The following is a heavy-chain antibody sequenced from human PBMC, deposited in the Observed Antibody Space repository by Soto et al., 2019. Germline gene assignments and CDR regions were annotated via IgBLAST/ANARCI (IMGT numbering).Heavy chain of an antibody. CDR2: IYYSGST. CDR1: GGSISSYY. D-gene: IGHD5-12*01. Sequence: SETLSLTCTVSGGSISSYYWSWIRQPPGKGLEWIGYIYYSGSTNYNPSLKSRVTISVDTSKNQFSLKLSSVTAADTAVYYCARHRVVYSGYDLIDYWGQGTLVTVSS. CDR3: ARHRVVYSGYDLIDY. J-gene: IGHJ4*02. V-gene: IGHV4-59*08.